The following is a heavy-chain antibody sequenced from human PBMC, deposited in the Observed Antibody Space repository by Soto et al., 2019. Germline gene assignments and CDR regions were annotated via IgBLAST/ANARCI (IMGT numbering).Heavy chain of an antibody. CDR3: AREQRDWYFDL. CDR2: IIPILGIA. CDR1: GGTFSSYT. V-gene: IGHV1-69*08. J-gene: IGHJ2*01. Sequence: QVQLVQSGAEVKKPGSSVKVSCKASGGTFSSYTISWVRQAPGQGLEWMGRIIPILGIANYAQKFQGRVTITADKSTSKAYMELSSLRSEDTAVYYCAREQRDWYFDLWGRGTLVTVSS.